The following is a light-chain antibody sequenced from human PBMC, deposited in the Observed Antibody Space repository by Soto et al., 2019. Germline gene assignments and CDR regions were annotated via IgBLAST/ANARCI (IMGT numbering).Light chain of an antibody. Sequence: QSALTQPRSVSGSPGQSVTISCSGTSSDVVGYTYVSWYLLHPGKAPKLLIHDVSKRPSGVPDRFSGSRSGNTASLTISGLQAEDEADYYCCSFAGTYVFGTGTKLTVL. CDR2: DVS. J-gene: IGLJ1*01. CDR1: SSDVVGYTY. CDR3: CSFAGTYV. V-gene: IGLV2-11*01.